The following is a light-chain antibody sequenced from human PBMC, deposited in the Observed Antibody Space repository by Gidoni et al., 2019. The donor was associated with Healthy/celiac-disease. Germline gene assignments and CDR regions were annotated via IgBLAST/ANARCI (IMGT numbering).Light chain of an antibody. CDR3: NSRDSSGNHLRV. Sequence: SSELTQDSAVSVALGQTGRITCQGDSLRNYYASWYQQKPGQAPVLVIYGKNNRPSGIPDRFSGSSSGNTASLTITGAQAEDEADYYCNSRDSSGNHLRVFGGGTKLTVL. CDR2: GKN. J-gene: IGLJ3*02. CDR1: SLRNYY. V-gene: IGLV3-19*01.